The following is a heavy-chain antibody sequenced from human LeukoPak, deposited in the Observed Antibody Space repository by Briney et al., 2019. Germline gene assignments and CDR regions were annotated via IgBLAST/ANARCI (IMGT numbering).Heavy chain of an antibody. Sequence: GGSLRLSCAASGFNVSNNYMTWVRQAPGKGLEWVAVISYDGSNKYYADSVKGRFTISRDNSKNTLYLQMNSLRAEDTAVYYCARDGYYYDSSGYWDYFDYWGQGTLVTVSS. D-gene: IGHD3-22*01. J-gene: IGHJ4*02. CDR1: GFNVSNNY. CDR2: ISYDGSNK. V-gene: IGHV3-30-3*01. CDR3: ARDGYYYDSSGYWDYFDY.